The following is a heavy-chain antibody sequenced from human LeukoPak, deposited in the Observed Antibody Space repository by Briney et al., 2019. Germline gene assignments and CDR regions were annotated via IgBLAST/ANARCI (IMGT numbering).Heavy chain of an antibody. CDR3: ARDRLQYYYGSGSYSY. CDR1: GFTFSSYS. Sequence: GGSLRLSCAASGFTFSSYSMNWVRQAPGKGLEWVSSISSSSSYIYYADSVKGRFTISRDNAKNSLYLQMNSLRAEDTAVYYCARDRLQYYYGSGSYSYWGQGTLVTVSS. V-gene: IGHV3-21*01. CDR2: ISSSSSYI. D-gene: IGHD3-10*01. J-gene: IGHJ4*02.